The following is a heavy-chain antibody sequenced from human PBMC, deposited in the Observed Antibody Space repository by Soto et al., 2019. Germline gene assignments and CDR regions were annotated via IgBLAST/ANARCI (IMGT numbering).Heavy chain of an antibody. Sequence: PVGSLRLSCAGSVFTFSDYYMSCVRQAPGKGLEWVSYLSSSGSTRYYADSVKGRFTISRDNVNNSLYLQMTSLRAEDTAVYYCARAATIVAHIDYWGQGALVTVSS. CDR3: ARAATIVAHIDY. J-gene: IGHJ4*02. CDR1: VFTFSDYY. D-gene: IGHD5-12*01. CDR2: LSSSGSTR. V-gene: IGHV3-11*01.